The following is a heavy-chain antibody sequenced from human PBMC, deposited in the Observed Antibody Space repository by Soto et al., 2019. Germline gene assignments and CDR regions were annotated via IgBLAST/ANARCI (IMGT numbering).Heavy chain of an antibody. J-gene: IGHJ4*02. CDR1: GGSISSGGYY. V-gene: IGHV4-31*03. D-gene: IGHD3-22*01. CDR2: IYYSGST. Sequence: KASETLSLTCTVSGGSISSGGYYWSWIRQHPGKGLEWIGYIYYSGSTYYNPSLKSRVTISVDTSKNQFSLKLSSVTAADTAVYYCARWTRVDYYDSSGYYDYWGQGTLVTVSS. CDR3: ARWTRVDYYDSSGYYDY.